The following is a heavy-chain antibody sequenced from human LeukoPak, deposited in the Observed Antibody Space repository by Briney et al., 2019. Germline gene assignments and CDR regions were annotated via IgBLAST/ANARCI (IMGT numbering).Heavy chain of an antibody. J-gene: IGHJ6*02. CDR3: ARDRSLTHTLANYCSSTSCYPGDYGMDV. Sequence: PGGSLRLSCAASGFTFSSYSMNWVRQAPGKGLEWVSSISSSSSYIYYADSVKGRFTISRDNAKNSLYLQMNSLRAEDTAVYYCARDRSLTHTLANYCSSTSCYPGDYGMDVWGQGTTVTVSS. CDR1: GFTFSSYS. CDR2: ISSSSSYI. D-gene: IGHD2-2*01. V-gene: IGHV3-21*01.